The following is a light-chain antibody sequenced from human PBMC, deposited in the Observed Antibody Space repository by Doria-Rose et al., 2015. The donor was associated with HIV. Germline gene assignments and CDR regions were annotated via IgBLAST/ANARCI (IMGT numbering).Light chain of an antibody. Sequence: EIVLTQSPGTLSLSPGARATLSCRASQSFSSTYLAWYQQKPGQSPSLLVYDGSSRATGIPDRFSASGCGTDFTLTINRLEPEDCALYCCHQYGSSWTFGQGTKVEI. CDR2: DGS. J-gene: IGKJ1*01. CDR1: QSFSSTY. V-gene: IGKV3-20*01. CDR3: HQYGSSWT.